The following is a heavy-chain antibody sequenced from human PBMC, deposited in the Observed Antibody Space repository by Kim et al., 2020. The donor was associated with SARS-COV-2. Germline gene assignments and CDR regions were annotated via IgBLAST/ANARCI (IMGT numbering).Heavy chain of an antibody. J-gene: IGHJ4*02. V-gene: IGHV3-30*01. D-gene: IGHD3-9*01. Sequence: FTISRDNSKNTLYLQMNSLRAEDTAVYYCARERGYYDILTGYYQRGAFDYWGQGTLVTVSS. CDR3: ARERGYYDILTGYYQRGAFDY.